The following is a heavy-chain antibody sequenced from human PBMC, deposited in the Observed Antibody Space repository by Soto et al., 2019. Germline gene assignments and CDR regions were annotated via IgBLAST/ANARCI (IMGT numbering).Heavy chain of an antibody. CDR1: GGSISSGGYY. Sequence: SETLSLTCTVSGGSISSGGYYWSWIRQHPGKGLEWIGYIYYSGSTYYNPSLKSRVTISVDTSKNQFSLKLSSVTAADTAVYYCARASNKRGNSYGPDYWGQGALVTVSS. CDR3: ARASNKRGNSYGPDY. D-gene: IGHD5-18*01. CDR2: IYYSGST. V-gene: IGHV4-31*02. J-gene: IGHJ4*02.